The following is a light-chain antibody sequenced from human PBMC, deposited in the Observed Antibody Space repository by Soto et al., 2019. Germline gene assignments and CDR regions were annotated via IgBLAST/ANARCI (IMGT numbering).Light chain of an antibody. CDR2: GAS. CDR3: QQYNNWLFYT. V-gene: IGKV3-15*01. J-gene: IGKJ2*01. Sequence: EIVMTQSPATLSVSPGERATLSCRASQSVSSNLAWYQQKPGQAPRLLIYGASIRATGIPARFSGSGSGTEFTLSISSLQSEDFAVYYCQQYNNWLFYTFGQGTKLEIK. CDR1: QSVSSN.